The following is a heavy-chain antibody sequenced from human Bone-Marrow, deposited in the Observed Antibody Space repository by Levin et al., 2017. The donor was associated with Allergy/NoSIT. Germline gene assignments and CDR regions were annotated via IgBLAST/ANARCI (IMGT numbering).Heavy chain of an antibody. CDR2: ISGSGGST. Sequence: GGSLRLSCAASGFTFSSYAMSWVRQAPGKGLEWVSAISGSGGSTYYADSVKGRFTISRDNSKNTLYLQMNSLRAEDTAVYYCATQGMSIAVAVNYFDYWGQGTLVTVSS. D-gene: IGHD6-19*01. J-gene: IGHJ4*02. V-gene: IGHV3-23*01. CDR1: GFTFSSYA. CDR3: ATQGMSIAVAVNYFDY.